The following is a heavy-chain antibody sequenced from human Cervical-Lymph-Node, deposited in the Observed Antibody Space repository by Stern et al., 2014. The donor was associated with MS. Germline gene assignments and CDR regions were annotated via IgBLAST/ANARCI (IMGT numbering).Heavy chain of an antibody. CDR3: ARGMTSGAYH. CDR2: INPDGTIT. J-gene: IGHJ4*02. Sequence: EVQLVESGGGLVQPGESLRVSCAASGFIFSNYWMHWVRQVPGKGLVWVSHINPDGTITNYAESVKGRFIISRDDAKNTVYLQMNSLTAEDTAFYYCARGMTSGAYHWGQGTLVTVSS. V-gene: IGHV3-74*01. D-gene: IGHD4-11*01. CDR1: GFIFSNYW.